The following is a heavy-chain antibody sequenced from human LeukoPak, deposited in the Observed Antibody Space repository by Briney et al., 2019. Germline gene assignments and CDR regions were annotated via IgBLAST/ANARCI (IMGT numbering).Heavy chain of an antibody. CDR3: VTYDFDY. CDR1: GFTFNSYG. Sequence: PGGSLRLSCAASGFTFNSYGMHWVRQAPGKGLEWVAVIWYGGSNKDYADSVKGRFTISRDNSKNTLYLQMNSLSAEDTAVYYCVTYDFDYWGQGTLVTVSS. CDR2: IWYGGSNK. J-gene: IGHJ4*02. V-gene: IGHV3-33*08. D-gene: IGHD3-22*01.